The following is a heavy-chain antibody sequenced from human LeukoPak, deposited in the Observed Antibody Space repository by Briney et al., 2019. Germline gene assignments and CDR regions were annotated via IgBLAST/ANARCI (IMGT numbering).Heavy chain of an antibody. V-gene: IGHV4-30-4*01. D-gene: IGHD3-3*01. Sequence: SETLSLTCTVSGGSISSGDYYWSWIRQPPGKGLEWIGYIYHSGSTNYNPSLKSRVTISVDRFKNHFSLKLKSVTAADTAVYYCARGFWSGYYNSNWFDPWGQGTLVTVSS. J-gene: IGHJ5*02. CDR1: GGSISSGDYY. CDR2: IYHSGST. CDR3: ARGFWSGYYNSNWFDP.